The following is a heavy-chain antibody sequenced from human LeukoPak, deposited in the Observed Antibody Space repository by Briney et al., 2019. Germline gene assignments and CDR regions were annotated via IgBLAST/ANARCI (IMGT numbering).Heavy chain of an antibody. Sequence: GASVKVSCKASGYTFTSYGISWVRQAPGQGLEWMGWISAYNGNTNYAQKLQGRVTMTTDTSTSTAYMNLRSLRSDDTAVYYCAREVPYDSSFYCQPFDYWGQGTLVTVSS. CDR3: AREVPYDSSFYCQPFDY. D-gene: IGHD3-22*01. CDR1: GYTFTSYG. J-gene: IGHJ4*02. CDR2: ISAYNGNT. V-gene: IGHV1-18*01.